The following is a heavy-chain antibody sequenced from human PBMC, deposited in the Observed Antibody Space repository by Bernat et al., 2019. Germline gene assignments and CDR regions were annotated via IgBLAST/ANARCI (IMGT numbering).Heavy chain of an antibody. CDR2: ISYDGSNK. Sequence: QVQLVESGGGVVQPGRSLRLSCATSGFTFSSYSMHWVHQAPGKGLEWVAVISYDGSNKYYADSVKGRFTISRDNSKNTLYLQMNSLRAEDTAVYYCARDLGREQWLVSEYWGQGTLVTVSS. V-gene: IGHV3-30-3*01. J-gene: IGHJ4*02. CDR3: ARDLGREQWLVSEY. D-gene: IGHD6-19*01. CDR1: GFTFSSYS.